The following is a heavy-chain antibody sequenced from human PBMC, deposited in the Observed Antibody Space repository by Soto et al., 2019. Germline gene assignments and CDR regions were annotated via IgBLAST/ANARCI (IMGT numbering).Heavy chain of an antibody. V-gene: IGHV4-34*01. Sequence: QVQLQQWGAGLLKPSETLSLTCAVYSGSFSGYYWSWIRQPPGKGLEWIGEINHSGSTNYNPSLKSRVTTSVDTSKNQFSLKLSSVTAADTAVYYCARAWGVRSSCDFWGQGTMVTVSS. J-gene: IGHJ3*01. CDR1: SGSFSGYY. CDR3: ARAWGVRSSCDF. D-gene: IGHD3-16*01. CDR2: INHSGST.